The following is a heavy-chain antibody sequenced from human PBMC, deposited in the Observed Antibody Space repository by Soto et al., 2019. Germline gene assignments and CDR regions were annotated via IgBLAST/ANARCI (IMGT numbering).Heavy chain of an antibody. CDR1: GGSFSGYY. D-gene: IGHD5-12*01. V-gene: IGHV4-34*01. Sequence: PSETLSLTCAVYGGSFSGYYWSWIRQPPGKGLEWIGEINHGGSTNYNPSLKSRVTISVDTSKNQFSLKLSSVTAADTAVYYCARGRDGYNLWFDPWGQGTLVTVSS. J-gene: IGHJ5*02. CDR2: INHGGST. CDR3: ARGRDGYNLWFDP.